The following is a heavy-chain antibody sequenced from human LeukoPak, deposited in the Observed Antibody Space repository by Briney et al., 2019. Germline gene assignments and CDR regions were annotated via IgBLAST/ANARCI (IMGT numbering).Heavy chain of an antibody. V-gene: IGHV4-39*01. CDR2: IYYSGST. D-gene: IGHD2-15*01. CDR1: GGSISSSTYY. J-gene: IGHJ5*02. CDR3: ARVVVAATRFRWFDP. Sequence: SETLSLTCTVSGGSISSSTYYWGWIRQPPGKGLEWIGSIYYSGSTYYNPSLKSRVTISVDTSKNQFSLKLSSVTAADTAVYYCARVVVAATRFRWFDPWGQGTLVTVSS.